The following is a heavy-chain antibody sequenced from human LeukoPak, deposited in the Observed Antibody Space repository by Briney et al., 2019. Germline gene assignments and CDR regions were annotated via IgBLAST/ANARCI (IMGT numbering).Heavy chain of an antibody. CDR1: GGSISSYY. J-gene: IGHJ4*02. Sequence: SETLSLTCTVSGGSISSYYWSWIRQPPGKGLEWIGYIYYSGSTNYNPSLKSRVTISVDTSKNQFSLKLSSATAADTAVYYCAREGGSGTRSPDYWGQGTLVTVSS. V-gene: IGHV4-59*01. D-gene: IGHD3-10*01. CDR3: AREGGSGTRSPDY. CDR2: IYYSGST.